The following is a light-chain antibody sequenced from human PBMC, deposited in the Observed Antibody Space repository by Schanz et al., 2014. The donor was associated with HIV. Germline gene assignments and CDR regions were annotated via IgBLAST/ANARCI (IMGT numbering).Light chain of an antibody. Sequence: DVQMTQSPSSLSASVGDRVIITCRASQSVKTFVNWYQHKPGKAPRLLIYAASTLQRGVPSRFSGSGSGTDFTLTINGLQPEDVAVYYCQQYYRTPWTFGQGTKVEIK. CDR3: QQYYRTPWT. V-gene: IGKV1-39*01. CDR2: AAS. J-gene: IGKJ1*01. CDR1: QSVKTF.